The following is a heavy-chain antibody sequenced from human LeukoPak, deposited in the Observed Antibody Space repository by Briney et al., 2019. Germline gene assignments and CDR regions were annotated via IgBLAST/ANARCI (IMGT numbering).Heavy chain of an antibody. Sequence: ASVKVSCKASGYTFANFGTNWVRQAPGQGLEWMGWISAYNVNTNYTQKFQGRVTMTTDTSTGTAYMELRGLRSDDTAVYYCARDDGDYWGQGTLVTVSS. CDR1: GYTFANFG. V-gene: IGHV1-18*01. J-gene: IGHJ4*02. CDR2: ISAYNVNT. CDR3: ARDDGDY.